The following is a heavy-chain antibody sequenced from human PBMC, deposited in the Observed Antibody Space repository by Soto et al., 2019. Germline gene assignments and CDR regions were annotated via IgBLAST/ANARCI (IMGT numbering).Heavy chain of an antibody. CDR1: GFTVSSNY. D-gene: IGHD5-12*01. J-gene: IGHJ6*03. CDR2: IYSGGST. CDR3: ALYSGYDLYYYYYYMYV. V-gene: IGHV3-66*01. Sequence: GSLRLSCAASGFTVSSNYMSWVRQAPGKGLEWVSVIYSGGSTYYADSVKGRFTISRDNSKNTLYLQMNSLRAEDTAVYYCALYSGYDLYYYYYYMYVWGRGTTVTVSS.